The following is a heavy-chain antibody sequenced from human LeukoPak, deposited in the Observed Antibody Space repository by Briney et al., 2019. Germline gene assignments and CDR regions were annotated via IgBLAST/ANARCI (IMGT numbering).Heavy chain of an antibody. V-gene: IGHV3-7*03. J-gene: IGHJ4*02. CDR2: IKEDGSDK. D-gene: IGHD3-3*01. CDR1: GFTFSNYW. Sequence: GGSLRLSCAASGFTFSNYWMSWVRQTPGKGLEWVANIKEDGSDKYYVDSLKGRFTISRDNAKNSLYLQTNSLRAEDTAVYYCAKDRTRQAYWGQGTLVTVSS. CDR3: AKDRTRQAY.